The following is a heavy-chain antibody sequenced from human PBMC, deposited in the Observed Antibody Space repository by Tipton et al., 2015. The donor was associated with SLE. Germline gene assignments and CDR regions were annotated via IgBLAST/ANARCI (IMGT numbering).Heavy chain of an antibody. CDR2: IYYSGST. CDR3: ARAQNSYGSGSYPDY. Sequence: TLSLTCTVSGGSISSYYWSWIRQPPGKGLEWIGYIYYSGSTNYNPSLKSRVTISVDTSKNQFSLKLSSVTAADTAVYYCARAQNSYGSGSYPDYWGQGTLVTVSS. CDR1: GGSISSYY. D-gene: IGHD3-10*01. J-gene: IGHJ4*02. V-gene: IGHV4-59*01.